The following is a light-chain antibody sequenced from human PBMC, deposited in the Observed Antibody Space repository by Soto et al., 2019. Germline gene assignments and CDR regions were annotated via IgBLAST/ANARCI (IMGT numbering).Light chain of an antibody. CDR1: SSDVAAYNF. CDR3: SSYTSGGNYV. Sequence: QSVLTQPASVSGSPGQSVAISCTGTSSDVAAYNFVSWYQQHPGKAPKLMVFDVSNRPSGVSNRFSGSKSDNTASLTISGLQAEDEADSYCSSYTSGGNYVFGTGTKLTVL. V-gene: IGLV2-14*01. J-gene: IGLJ1*01. CDR2: DVS.